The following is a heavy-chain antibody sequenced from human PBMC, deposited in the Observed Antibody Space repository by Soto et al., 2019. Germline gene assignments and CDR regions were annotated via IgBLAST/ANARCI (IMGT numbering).Heavy chain of an antibody. CDR2: ISGTSDAA. CDR3: TTDDPINKN. J-gene: IGHJ4*02. V-gene: IGHV3-23*01. Sequence: EVQLLESGGGLVQPGGSLRLSCAASGFPFSTSAMNWVRQAPGKGLEWVSIISGTSDAAHYAESVKGRFTSSRDNSKNTLYLQMNSLRAEDTAVYYCTTDDPINKNWGQGTLVTVSS. CDR1: GFPFSTSA.